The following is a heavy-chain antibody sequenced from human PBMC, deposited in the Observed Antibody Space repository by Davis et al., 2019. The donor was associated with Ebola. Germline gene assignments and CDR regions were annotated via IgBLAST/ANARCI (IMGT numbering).Heavy chain of an antibody. V-gene: IGHV4-34*01. CDR1: GGSFSGYY. J-gene: IGHJ4*02. CDR3: ARSLKEEGAGHSRGYDY. CDR2: INHSGST. Sequence: SETLSLTCAVYGGSFSGYYWSWIRQPPGKGLEWIGEINHSGSTNYNPSLKSRVTISVDTSKNQFSLKLYFVTAADTAVYYCARSLKEEGAGHSRGYDYWSQGTLVTVSS. D-gene: IGHD6-25*01.